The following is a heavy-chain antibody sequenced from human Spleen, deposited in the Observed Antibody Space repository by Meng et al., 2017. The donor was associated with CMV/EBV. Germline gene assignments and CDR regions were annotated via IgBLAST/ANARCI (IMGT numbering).Heavy chain of an antibody. Sequence: VLVVGSGGGVVQPWRCLRLFCAASGFTFSSYAMHWVRQAPGKGLEWVAVISYDGSNKYYADSVKGRFTISRDNSKNTLYLQMNSLRAEDTAVYYCARDAPTDWGQGTLVTVSS. V-gene: IGHV3-30-3*01. CDR2: ISYDGSNK. CDR1: GFTFSSYA. CDR3: ARDAPTD. J-gene: IGHJ4*02. D-gene: IGHD1-26*01.